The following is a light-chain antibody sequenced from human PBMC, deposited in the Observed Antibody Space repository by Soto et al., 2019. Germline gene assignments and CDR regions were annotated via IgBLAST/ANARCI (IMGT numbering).Light chain of an antibody. CDR3: MQGTHWPPT. J-gene: IGKJ1*01. CDR2: KVS. V-gene: IGKV2-30*01. Sequence: DVVMTQSPLSLPVTLGQPASISCRSSQNLVARNGNTYLDWFQQSPGQSPRRLIYKVSNGDSGAPDRFGGSESCIAFTLKISRVEAEDVGVYYWMQGTHWPPTFGQGTKVDIK. CDR1: QNLVARNGNTY.